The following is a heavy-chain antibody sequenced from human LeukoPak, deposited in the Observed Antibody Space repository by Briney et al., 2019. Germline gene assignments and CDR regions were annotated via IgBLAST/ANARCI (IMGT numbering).Heavy chain of an antibody. J-gene: IGHJ6*02. CDR1: GGSFSGYY. Sequence: PSETLSLTCAVYGGSFSGYYWSWIRQPPGKGLEWIGEINHSGSTNYNPSLKSRVTISVDTSKNQFSLKLSSVTAADTAVYYCARGRRRLRPYYYGMDVWGQGTTVTVSS. CDR3: ARGRRRLRPYYYGMDV. CDR2: INHSGST. D-gene: IGHD6-25*01. V-gene: IGHV4-34*01.